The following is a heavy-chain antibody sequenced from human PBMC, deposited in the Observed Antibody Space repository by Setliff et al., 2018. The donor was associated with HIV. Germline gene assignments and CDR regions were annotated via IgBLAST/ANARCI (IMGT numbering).Heavy chain of an antibody. CDR1: GDTFSRYA. D-gene: IGHD2-21*01. V-gene: IGHV1-69*06. CDR3: ARDGLEYCGGDCYYYYMDF. CDR2: IIPIFDAS. J-gene: IGHJ6*03. Sequence: SVKVSCKASGDTFSRYAISWVRQAPGQGLEWMGRIIPIFDASNYAQKFQGRVTITADKSTSTAYMELSSLRSEDTALYYCARDGLEYCGGDCYYYYMDFWGKGTTVTVSS.